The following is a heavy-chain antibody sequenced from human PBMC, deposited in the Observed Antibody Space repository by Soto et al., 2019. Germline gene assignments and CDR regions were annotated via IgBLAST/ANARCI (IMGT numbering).Heavy chain of an antibody. J-gene: IGHJ4*02. CDR2: IIPIFGTA. D-gene: IGHD6-13*01. V-gene: IGHV1-69*06. Sequence: QVQLVQSGAEVKKPGSSVKVSCKASGGTFSSYAISWVRQAPGQGLEWMGGIIPIFGTANYAQKFQGRVTIPADKSTSTASMELSSLSSEDTAVYDSARGPGIAAAGTVWGQGTLVTVSS. CDR3: ARGPGIAAAGTV. CDR1: GGTFSSYA.